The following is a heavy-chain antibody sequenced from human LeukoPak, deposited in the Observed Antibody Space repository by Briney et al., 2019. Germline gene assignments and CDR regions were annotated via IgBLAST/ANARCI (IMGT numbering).Heavy chain of an antibody. D-gene: IGHD6-19*01. CDR1: GGSLSSYY. Sequence: PSETLSLTCTVSGGSLSSYYWTWIRQPPGKGLEWIGYINYSGTTKYNPSLKSRATISADTSENQFSLKLSSVTAADTAVYYCARDPSSSGWPYYFDYWGQGTLVTVSS. V-gene: IGHV4-59*01. J-gene: IGHJ4*02. CDR3: ARDPSSSGWPYYFDY. CDR2: INYSGTT.